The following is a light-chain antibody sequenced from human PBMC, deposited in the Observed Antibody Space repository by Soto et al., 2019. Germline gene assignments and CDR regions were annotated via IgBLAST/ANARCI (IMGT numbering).Light chain of an antibody. CDR1: SSDVGAYNN. CDR3: RSYAGTIDCPCI. CDR2: EVN. Sequence: QSVLTQPPSTSGSPGQSVTISGTGTSSDVGAYNNVSWYQHHPGKAPKLMVYEVNKRPSGVPDRFSCSKSVNTASLTDSGLQAEDEADYCWRSYAGTIDCPCIFGNGAKVTFL. J-gene: IGLJ1*01. V-gene: IGLV2-8*01.